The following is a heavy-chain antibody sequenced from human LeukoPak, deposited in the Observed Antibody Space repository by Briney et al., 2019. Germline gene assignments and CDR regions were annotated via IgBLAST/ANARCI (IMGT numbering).Heavy chain of an antibody. J-gene: IGHJ4*02. D-gene: IGHD3-10*01. CDR2: TYYRSKWYN. CDR1: GDSVSSNSAA. CDR3: ARAPKGKVLLWFGRAEHFDY. Sequence: SQTLSLTCAISGDSVSSNSAAWNWIRQSPSRGLEWLGRTYYRSKWYNDYAVSVKSRITINPGTSKNQSSLQLNSVTPEDTAVYYCARAPKGKVLLWFGRAEHFDYWGQGTLVTVSS. V-gene: IGHV6-1*01.